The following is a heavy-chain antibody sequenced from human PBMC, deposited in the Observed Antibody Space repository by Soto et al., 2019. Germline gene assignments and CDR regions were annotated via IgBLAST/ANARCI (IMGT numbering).Heavy chain of an antibody. Sequence: AGGSLRLSCAASGFTFSSYSMNWVRQAPGKGLEWVSSISSSSSYIYYADSVKGRFTISRDNAKNSLYLQMNSLRAEDTAVYYCARDPGIAVAHFDYWGQGTLVTVSS. D-gene: IGHD6-19*01. J-gene: IGHJ4*02. CDR2: ISSSSSYI. CDR3: ARDPGIAVAHFDY. CDR1: GFTFSSYS. V-gene: IGHV3-21*01.